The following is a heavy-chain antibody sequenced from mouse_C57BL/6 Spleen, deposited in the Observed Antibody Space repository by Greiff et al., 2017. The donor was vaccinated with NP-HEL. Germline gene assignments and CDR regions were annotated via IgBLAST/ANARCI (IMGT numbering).Heavy chain of an antibody. CDR3: ARDNGGFAY. V-gene: IGHV5-4*01. Sequence: EVHLVESGGGLVKPGGSLKLSCAASGFPFSSYALSWVRQTPEKRLEWVATISDGGSYTYYPDNVKGRFTISRDNAKNNLYLQMSHLKSEDTAMYYCARDNGGFAYWGQGTLVTVSA. CDR2: ISDGGSYT. J-gene: IGHJ3*01. CDR1: GFPFSSYA.